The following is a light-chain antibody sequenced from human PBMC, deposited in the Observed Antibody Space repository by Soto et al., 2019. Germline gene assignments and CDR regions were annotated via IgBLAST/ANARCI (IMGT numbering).Light chain of an antibody. Sequence: DIQMTQSPSTLSASVGDRVTISCRASQNINDLLAWYQQKSGKAPKVLIYKASSLESGVPSRFSGSGSGTEFTLTISSLQTEDFATYYCQQYGANSPWTFGQGTKVEIK. CDR1: QNINDL. J-gene: IGKJ1*01. CDR2: KAS. V-gene: IGKV1-5*03. CDR3: QQYGANSPWT.